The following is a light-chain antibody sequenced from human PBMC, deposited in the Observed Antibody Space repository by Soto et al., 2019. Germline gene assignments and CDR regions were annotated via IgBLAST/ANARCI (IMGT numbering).Light chain of an antibody. CDR1: SSNIGNNY. CDR2: DND. CDR3: GTWDGSPNTQM. V-gene: IGLV1-51*01. J-gene: IGLJ3*02. Sequence: QSVLTQPPSVSAAPGQKVTISCSGSSSNIGNNYVSWYQQLPGTAPKLLIYDNDKRPSGIPDRFSGSKSGTSATLGITGLQTGDEADYYCGTWDGSPNTQMFGGGTKVTVL.